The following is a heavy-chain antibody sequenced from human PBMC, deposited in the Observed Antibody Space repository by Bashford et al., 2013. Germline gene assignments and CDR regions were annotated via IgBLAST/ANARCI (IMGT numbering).Heavy chain of an antibody. V-gene: IGHV3-53*01. D-gene: IGHD3-9*01. CDR2: ISSGDKT. CDR3: ARDPTDYDILTGYYMH. Sequence: VRQAPGKGLEWVSVISSGDKTYYADSVKGRFTISRDNSKNTLYLQMNSLRAEDTAVYYCARDPTDYDILTGYYMHWGQGTLVTVSS. J-gene: IGHJ4*02.